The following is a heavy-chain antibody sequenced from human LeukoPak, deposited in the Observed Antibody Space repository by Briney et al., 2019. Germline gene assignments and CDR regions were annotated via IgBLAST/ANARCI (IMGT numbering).Heavy chain of an antibody. V-gene: IGHV3-30*03. CDR1: GFSFSSYG. D-gene: IGHD6-19*01. CDR3: ARSSGWYG. Sequence: GGSLRLSCAASGFSFSSYGMHWVRQAPGKGLEWVAVISYAGSSKLYADSVKGRFTLSRDNSKNTLYLQMNSLSAEDTAVYYCARSSGWYGWGQGTLVTVSS. CDR2: ISYAGSSK. J-gene: IGHJ4*02.